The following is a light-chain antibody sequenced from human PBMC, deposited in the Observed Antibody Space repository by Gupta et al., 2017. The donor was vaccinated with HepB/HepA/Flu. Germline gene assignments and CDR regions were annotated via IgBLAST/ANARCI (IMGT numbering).Light chain of an antibody. V-gene: IGLV2-18*02. CDR3: NSYTTSITYV. Sequence: QSALPQPPSVSGSPGPSVTISCTGSSSDVGSYNRVSWYQQPPGTAPKLMIYEVNNRPSGVPDRFSGSKSGNTASLTISGLQAEDEADYFCNSYTTSITYVFGTGTKVTVL. CDR1: SSDVGSYNR. CDR2: EVN. J-gene: IGLJ1*01.